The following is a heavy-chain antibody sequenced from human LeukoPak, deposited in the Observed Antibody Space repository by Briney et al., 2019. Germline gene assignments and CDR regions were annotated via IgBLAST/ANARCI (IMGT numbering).Heavy chain of an antibody. V-gene: IGHV1-69*04. CDR2: IIPILGIA. CDR3: ATGPPYCSSTSCFFDS. CDR1: GGTFSSYA. J-gene: IGHJ4*02. Sequence: ASVKVSCKASGGTFSSYAISWVRQAPGQGLEWMGRIIPILGIANYAQKFQGRVTITADKSTSTAYMELSSLRSEDTALYYCATGPPYCSSTSCFFDSWGQGTLVTVSS. D-gene: IGHD2-2*01.